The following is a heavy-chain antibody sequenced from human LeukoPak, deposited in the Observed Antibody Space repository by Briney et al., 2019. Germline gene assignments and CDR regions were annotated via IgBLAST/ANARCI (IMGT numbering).Heavy chain of an antibody. J-gene: IGHJ3*02. CDR1: GGSISSYY. CDR3: ARVGPRAVTALDI. Sequence: SETLSLTCTVSGGSISSYYWSWIRQPPGKGLEWIGYIYYSGSTYYNPSLKSRVTISVDTSKNQFSLKLSSVTAADTAVYYCARVGPRAVTALDIWGQGTMVTVSS. D-gene: IGHD4-17*01. V-gene: IGHV4-59*12. CDR2: IYYSGST.